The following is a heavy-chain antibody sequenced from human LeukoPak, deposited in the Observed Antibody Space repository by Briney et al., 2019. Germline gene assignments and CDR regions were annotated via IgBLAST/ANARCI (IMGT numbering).Heavy chain of an antibody. D-gene: IGHD5-18*01. V-gene: IGHV3-66*02. CDR3: ARGAGYPFYMDV. CDR2: IYDGGRT. Sequence: PGGSLRLSCAASGFIVSTNYMSWVRQAPGKGLERVSLIYDGGRTYYADSVKGRFTISRDNSKKTLYLQMNSLRAEDTAVYYCARGAGYPFYMDVWGKGTTVTGSS. J-gene: IGHJ6*03. CDR1: GFIVSTNY.